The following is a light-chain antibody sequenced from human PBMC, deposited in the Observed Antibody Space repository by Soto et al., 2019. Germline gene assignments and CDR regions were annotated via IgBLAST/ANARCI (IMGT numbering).Light chain of an antibody. Sequence: QSVLPQPPSASGSPGQSVTISCPGTKNDIGVYDFVSWYQHHPGKAPRLIIYEVVQRPSGVPDRFSGSKSGNTASLTVSGLQAADEADYFCKSYAGSNTYVFGSGTKVTVL. CDR3: KSYAGSNTYV. J-gene: IGLJ1*01. CDR1: KNDIGVYDF. CDR2: EVV. V-gene: IGLV2-8*01.